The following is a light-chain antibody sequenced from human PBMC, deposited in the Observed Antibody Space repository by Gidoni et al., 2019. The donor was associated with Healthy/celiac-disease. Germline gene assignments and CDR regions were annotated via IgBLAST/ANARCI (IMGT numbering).Light chain of an antibody. J-gene: IGKJ4*01. CDR1: QSISSY. Sequence: DIQLTQSTSSLSASVGDRVTITCRASQSISSYLNWYLQKPGTAPKLLIYAASSLRSGVPSRFSSSGSGTDFTLTISSLQPEVFATYYCQQSYSTPRFGGGTKVEIK. V-gene: IGKV1-39*01. CDR2: AAS. CDR3: QQSYSTPR.